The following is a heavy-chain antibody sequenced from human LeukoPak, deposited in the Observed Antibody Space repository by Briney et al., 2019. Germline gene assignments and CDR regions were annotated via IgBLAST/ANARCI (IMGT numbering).Heavy chain of an antibody. V-gene: IGHV4-34*01. Sequence: PSETLSLTCAVYGGSFSGYYWSWISQPPGKGLEWIGEINHSGSTYYNPSLKSRVTISVDSSKNQFSLKLTSVTAADTAVYYCATLGEYYDSSGYYYNWGQGTLVTVSS. CDR3: ATLGEYYDSSGYYYN. CDR2: INHSGST. D-gene: IGHD3-22*01. J-gene: IGHJ4*02. CDR1: GGSFSGYY.